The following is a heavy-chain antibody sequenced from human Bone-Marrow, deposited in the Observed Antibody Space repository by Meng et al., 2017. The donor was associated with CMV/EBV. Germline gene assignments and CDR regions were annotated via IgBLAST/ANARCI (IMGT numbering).Heavy chain of an antibody. Sequence: GESLKISCVASGFSVINTYMSWTRQAPGKGLEWVAFMYGDYNTYHADSVEGRFTISRDTSRNTLYLQMNNLRVEDTAVYFCARGVLGVLPQDYWGQGTRVTGSS. V-gene: IGHV3-53*01. D-gene: IGHD3-10*01. CDR1: GFSVINTY. CDR3: ARGVLGVLPQDY. J-gene: IGHJ4*02. CDR2: MYGDYNT.